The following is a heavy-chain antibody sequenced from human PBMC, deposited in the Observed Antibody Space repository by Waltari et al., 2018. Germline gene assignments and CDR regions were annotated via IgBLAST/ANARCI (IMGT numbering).Heavy chain of an antibody. CDR2: ISYDGSNK. Sequence: QVQLVESGGGVVQPGRSLRLSCAASGFTFSSYGMHWVRQAPGKGLAWVAVISYDGSNKYYADSVKGRFTISRDNSKNTLYLQMNSLRAEDTAVYYCAKDSQQQLVPDAFDIWGQGTMVTVSS. D-gene: IGHD6-13*01. CDR1: GFTFSSYG. V-gene: IGHV3-30*18. CDR3: AKDSQQQLVPDAFDI. J-gene: IGHJ3*02.